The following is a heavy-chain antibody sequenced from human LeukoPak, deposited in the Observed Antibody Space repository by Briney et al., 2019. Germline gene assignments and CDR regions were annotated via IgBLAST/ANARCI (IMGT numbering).Heavy chain of an antibody. CDR2: TYYRSKWYN. CDR3: ARGLAYCGGDCPSYFDY. D-gene: IGHD2-21*02. CDR1: GDSVSSNSAA. V-gene: IGHV6-1*01. J-gene: IGHJ4*02. Sequence: SQTLSLTCAISGDSVSSNSAAWNWIRQSPSRGLEWRGRTYYRSKWYNDYAVSVKSRITINPDTSKNQFSLQLNSVTPEGTAVYYCARGLAYCGGDCPSYFDYWGQGTLVTVSS.